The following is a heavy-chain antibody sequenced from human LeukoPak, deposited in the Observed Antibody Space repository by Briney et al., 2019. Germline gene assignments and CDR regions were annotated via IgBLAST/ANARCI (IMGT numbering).Heavy chain of an antibody. CDR2: IYYSGST. V-gene: IGHV4-59*12. CDR3: ARERDYGTRALKSFDY. D-gene: IGHD4-17*01. CDR1: GGSISSYY. J-gene: IGHJ4*02. Sequence: PSETLSLTCTVSGGSISSYYWSWIRQPPGKGLEWIGYIYYSGSTNYNPSLKSRVTISVDTSKNQFSLKLSSVTAADTAVYYCARERDYGTRALKSFDYWGQGTLVTVSS.